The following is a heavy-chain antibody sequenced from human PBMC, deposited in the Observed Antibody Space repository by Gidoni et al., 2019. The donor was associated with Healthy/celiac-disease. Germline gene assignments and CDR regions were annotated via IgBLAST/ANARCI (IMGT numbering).Heavy chain of an antibody. J-gene: IGHJ3*02. CDR2: MSSSGSTI. Sequence: QVQLVESGCGLVKPGGSLTLSLPASGCTLSHCYLRWLRQPPGKGLEWVSYMSSSGSTIYYADSVKGRFTISRDNAKNSLYLQMNSLRAEDTAVYYCARDRAPYYYDSSGYYDAFDIWGQGTMVTVSS. CDR1: GCTLSHCY. D-gene: IGHD3-22*01. V-gene: IGHV3-11*01. CDR3: ARDRAPYYYDSSGYYDAFDI.